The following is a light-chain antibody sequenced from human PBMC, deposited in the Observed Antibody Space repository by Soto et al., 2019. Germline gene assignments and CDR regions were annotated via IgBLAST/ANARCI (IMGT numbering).Light chain of an antibody. Sequence: QAVLTQSPSASASLGASVKLTCTLSSGHSSYAIAWHQQQPEKGPRYLRKLNSDGSHSKGDGIPDRFSGSSSGAERYLTISSLQSEAEADYYCQTWGTGIHYVFGTGTKLTVL. CDR2: LNSDGSH. CDR3: QTWGTGIHYV. V-gene: IGLV4-69*01. CDR1: SGHSSYA. J-gene: IGLJ1*01.